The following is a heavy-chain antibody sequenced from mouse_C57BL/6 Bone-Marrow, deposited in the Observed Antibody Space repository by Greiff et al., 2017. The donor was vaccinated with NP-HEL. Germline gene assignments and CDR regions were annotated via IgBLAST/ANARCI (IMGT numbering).Heavy chain of an antibody. Sequence: VKLQQPGAELVKPGASVKLSCKASGYTFTSYWMHWVKQRPGRGLEWIGRIDPNSGGTKYNEKFKSKATLTVDKPSSTAYMQLSSLTSEDSAFYYCSRDSNYVFWYFDVWGTGTTVTVSS. D-gene: IGHD2-5*01. CDR3: SRDSNYVFWYFDV. CDR2: IDPNSGGT. J-gene: IGHJ1*03. CDR1: GYTFTSYW. V-gene: IGHV1-72*01.